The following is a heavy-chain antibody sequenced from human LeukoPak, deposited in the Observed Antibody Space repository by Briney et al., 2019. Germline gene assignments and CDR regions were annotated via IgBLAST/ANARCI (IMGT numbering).Heavy chain of an antibody. CDR3: VGASGDGYNHYYYYGMDV. Sequence: SVKVSCKASGGTFSSYAISWVRQAPGQGLEWMGGIIPIFGTANYAQKFQGRVTITADESTSTAYMEVSSLRSEDTAVYYCVGASGDGYNHYYYYGMDVWGQGTTVTVSS. CDR2: IIPIFGTA. D-gene: IGHD5-24*01. J-gene: IGHJ6*02. CDR1: GGTFSSYA. V-gene: IGHV1-69*13.